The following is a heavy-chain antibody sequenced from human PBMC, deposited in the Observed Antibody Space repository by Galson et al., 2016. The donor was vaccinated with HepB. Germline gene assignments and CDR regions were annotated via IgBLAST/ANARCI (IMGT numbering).Heavy chain of an antibody. D-gene: IGHD3/OR15-3a*01. CDR3: AKSSDFWTDRPWDH. V-gene: IGHV3-11*03. CDR1: GFTLSDSY. CDR2: ISSNSGHKT. J-gene: IGHJ4*02. Sequence: SLRLSCAASGFTLSDSYMAWIRLAPGKGLEWISYISSNSGHKTYYTDSVRGRFTISRDNSENTLYLQMNTLQAEDTATYYCAKSSDFWTDRPWDHWGQGSLVTVSS.